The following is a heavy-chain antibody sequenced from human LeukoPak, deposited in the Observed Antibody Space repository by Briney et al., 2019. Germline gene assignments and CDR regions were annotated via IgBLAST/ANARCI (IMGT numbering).Heavy chain of an antibody. CDR2: IYWNDDK. V-gene: IGHV2-5*01. CDR3: AHQTTGYDFWSGYIDY. J-gene: IGHJ4*02. CDR1: GFSLSTSGVG. Sequence: ESGPTLVKPTQTLTLTCTFSGFSLSTSGVGVGWIRQPPGKALEWLALIYWNDDKRYSPSLKSRLTITKDTSKNQVVLTMTNMDPVDTATYYCAHQTTGYDFWSGYIDYWGQGTLVTVSS. D-gene: IGHD3-3*01.